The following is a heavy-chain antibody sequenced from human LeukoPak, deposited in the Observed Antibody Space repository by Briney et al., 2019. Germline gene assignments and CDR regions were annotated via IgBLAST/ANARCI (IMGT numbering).Heavy chain of an antibody. V-gene: IGHV4-34*01. D-gene: IGHD6-13*01. CDR3: ARGTQQLYDWFDP. CDR2: IIHSGST. J-gene: IGHJ5*02. CDR1: GGSFSGYY. Sequence: SETLSLTCTVYGGSFSGYYWNWIRQPPGKGLGWIGEIIHSGSTNYNPSLKSRVTISVDTSKNQFSLKLSSVTAADTAVYFCARGTQQLYDWFDPWGQGTLVTVSS.